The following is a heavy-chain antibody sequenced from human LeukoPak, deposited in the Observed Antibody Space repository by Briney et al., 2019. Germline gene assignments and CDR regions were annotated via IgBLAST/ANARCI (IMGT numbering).Heavy chain of an antibody. CDR3: ARVRDWYGSGSGFDP. CDR2: IYHSGST. J-gene: IGHJ5*02. V-gene: IGHV4-30-2*01. Sequence: PSQTLSLTCAVSGGSISSGGYSWSWIRQPPGRGLEWIGYIYHSGSTYYNPSLKSRVTISVDRSKNQFSLKLSSVTAADTAVYYCARVRDWYGSGSGFDPWGQGTLVTVSS. CDR1: GGSISSGGYS. D-gene: IGHD3-10*01.